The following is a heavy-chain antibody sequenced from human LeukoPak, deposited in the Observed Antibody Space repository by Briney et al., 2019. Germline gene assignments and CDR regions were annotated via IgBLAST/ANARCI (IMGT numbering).Heavy chain of an antibody. V-gene: IGHV3-7*01. D-gene: IGHD6-19*01. CDR2: IKQDGSEK. Sequence: GGSLRLSCAASGFTFSSYWMSWVRQAPGKGLEWVANIKQDGSEKYYVDSVKGRFTISRDNAKNSLYLQMDSLRAEDTAVYYCARPYSSGYYGMDVWGPGTTVTVSS. J-gene: IGHJ6*02. CDR1: GFTFSSYW. CDR3: ARPYSSGYYGMDV.